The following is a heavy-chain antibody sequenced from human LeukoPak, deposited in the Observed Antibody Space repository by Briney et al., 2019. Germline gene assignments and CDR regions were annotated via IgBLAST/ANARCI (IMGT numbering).Heavy chain of an antibody. J-gene: IGHJ4*02. Sequence: GGSLRLSCAASGFTFSSYSMNWVRQAPGKGLEWVSSISNSSSYIYYADSVKGRFTIPRDNAKSSLYLQMNSLRAEDTAVYYCARDRPSDFWSGYYYYWGQGTLVTVSS. CDR3: ARDRPSDFWSGYYYY. V-gene: IGHV3-21*01. CDR1: GFTFSSYS. D-gene: IGHD3-3*01. CDR2: ISNSSSYI.